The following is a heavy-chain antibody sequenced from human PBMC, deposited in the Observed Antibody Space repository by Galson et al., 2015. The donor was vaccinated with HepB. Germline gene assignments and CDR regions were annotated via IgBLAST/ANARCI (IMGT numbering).Heavy chain of an antibody. CDR2: IRYDESEK. Sequence: SLRLSCAGSGFTFSSYWMSWVRQAPGKGLEWVASIRYDESEKQYVDSVKGRSTISRDNAKNSLYLQMNGLRAEDTAVYYCARLTRNHVTTFEYWGQGTLVTVSP. CDR1: GFTFSSYW. V-gene: IGHV3-7*03. CDR3: ARLTRNHVTTFEY. J-gene: IGHJ4*02. D-gene: IGHD1-14*01.